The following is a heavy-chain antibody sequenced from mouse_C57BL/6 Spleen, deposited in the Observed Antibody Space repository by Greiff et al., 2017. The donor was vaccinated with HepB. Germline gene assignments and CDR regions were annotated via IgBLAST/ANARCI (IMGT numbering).Heavy chain of an antibody. Sequence: EVKVVESGPSLAKPSQTLSLTCSVTGYSITSDYWSWIRKFPGNKLEYMGYISYSGSTYYNPSLKSRISITRDTSKNQYYLQLNSVTTEDTATYYCARGLPYAMDYWGQGTSVTVSS. CDR3: ARGLPYAMDY. CDR1: GYSITSDY. CDR2: ISYSGST. V-gene: IGHV3-8*01. J-gene: IGHJ4*01. D-gene: IGHD2-2*01.